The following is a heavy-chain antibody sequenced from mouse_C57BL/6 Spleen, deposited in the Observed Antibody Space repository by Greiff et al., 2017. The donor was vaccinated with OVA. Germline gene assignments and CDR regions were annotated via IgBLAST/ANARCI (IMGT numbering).Heavy chain of an antibody. Sequence: QVQLQQPGAELVKPGASVKLSCKASGYTFTSYWMQWVKQRPGQGLEWIGEIDPSDSYTNYNQKFKGKATLTVDTSSRTAYMQLSSLTSEDSAVYYCVRGTGSSYFDYWGQGTTLTVSS. D-gene: IGHD1-1*01. J-gene: IGHJ2*01. V-gene: IGHV1-50*01. CDR2: IDPSDSYT. CDR3: VRGTGSSYFDY. CDR1: GYTFTSYW.